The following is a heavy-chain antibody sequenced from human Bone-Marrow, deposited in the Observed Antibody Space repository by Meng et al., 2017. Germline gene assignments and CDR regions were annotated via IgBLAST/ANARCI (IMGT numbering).Heavy chain of an antibody. CDR1: GGAXSSSNW. V-gene: IGHV4-4*02. J-gene: IGHJ4*02. Sequence: QVQLXXXGPGLVKPSGTLSPTCAVSGGAXSSSNWWSWVRQPPGKGLEWGGEILXSGSTHYNPXLKSQVXXXINXXXNQFFXKLSSVTXXXTAXXXCAXXXXXHLDGTLRAFDYWGQGTLVTVSS. CDR2: ILXSGST. CDR3: AXXXXXHLDGTLRAFDY.